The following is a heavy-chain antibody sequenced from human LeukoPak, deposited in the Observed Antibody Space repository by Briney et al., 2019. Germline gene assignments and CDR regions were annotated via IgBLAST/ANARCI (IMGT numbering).Heavy chain of an antibody. CDR2: INPNSGGT. Sequence: GASVKVSCKASGYTFTGYYMHWVRQAPGQGLEWMGWINPNSGGTNYAQKFQGRVTMTRDTSISTAYMELSRLRSDDTAVYYCARVDSSGWANYYYYMDGWGKGTTVTVSS. CDR3: ARVDSSGWANYYYYMDG. D-gene: IGHD6-19*01. V-gene: IGHV1-2*02. J-gene: IGHJ6*03. CDR1: GYTFTGYY.